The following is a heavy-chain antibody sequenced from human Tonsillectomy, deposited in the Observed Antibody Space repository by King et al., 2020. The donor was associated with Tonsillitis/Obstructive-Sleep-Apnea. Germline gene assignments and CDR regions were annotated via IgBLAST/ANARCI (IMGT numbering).Heavy chain of an antibody. D-gene: IGHD6-19*01. Sequence: VQLVESGGGVVQPGGSLRLSCAASGFTFSNYAMSWVRQAPGRGLEWVFGISGSGGSTYYAHSVKGQFTISRDNSKNTLYLKVNSLRAEDTAVYYCARSFWAVAEPRGAFDIWGQGTMVTVSS. CDR2: ISGSGGST. J-gene: IGHJ3*02. CDR1: GFTFSNYA. CDR3: ARSFWAVAEPRGAFDI. V-gene: IGHV3-23*04.